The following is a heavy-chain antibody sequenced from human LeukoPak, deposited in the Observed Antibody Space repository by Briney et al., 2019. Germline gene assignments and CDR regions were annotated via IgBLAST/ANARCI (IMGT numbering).Heavy chain of an antibody. D-gene: IGHD4-17*01. CDR3: AKHQRVTRGPYYYYMDV. CDR2: IYTSGST. Sequence: SETLSLTCTVSGGFISSGSYYWSWIRQPAGKGLEWIGRIYTSGSTNYNPSLKSRVTMSVDTSKNQFSLKLSSVTAADTAVYYCAKHQRVTRGPYYYYMDVWGKGTTVTVSS. V-gene: IGHV4-61*02. CDR1: GGFISSGSYY. J-gene: IGHJ6*03.